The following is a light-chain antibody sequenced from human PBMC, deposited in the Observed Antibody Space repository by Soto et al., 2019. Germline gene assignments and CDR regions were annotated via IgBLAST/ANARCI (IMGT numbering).Light chain of an antibody. CDR3: KQYNSWWT. CDR2: DAS. Sequence: IQMTQSPSTLSASVGDRVTITCRASQSISSWLAWYQQKPGKAPKLLIYDASSLESGVPSRFRGRGSGKEFTLTISSLKPDVFETYSCKQYNSWWTFGQGTK. CDR1: QSISSW. V-gene: IGKV1-5*01. J-gene: IGKJ1*01.